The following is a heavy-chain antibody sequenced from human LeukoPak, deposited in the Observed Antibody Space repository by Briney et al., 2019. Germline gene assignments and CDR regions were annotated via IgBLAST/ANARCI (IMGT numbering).Heavy chain of an antibody. Sequence: SETLSLTCTVSGGSISGYYWGWIRQPPGTGLEWIGRIYYSGSTYYNPSLKSRVTISVDTSKNQFSLRLSSVTAADTAVYYCARLGMGIIVVTNDAFDIWGQGTMVTVSS. D-gene: IGHD3-22*01. CDR3: ARLGMGIIVVTNDAFDI. V-gene: IGHV4-39*01. CDR2: IYYSGST. CDR1: GGSISGYY. J-gene: IGHJ3*02.